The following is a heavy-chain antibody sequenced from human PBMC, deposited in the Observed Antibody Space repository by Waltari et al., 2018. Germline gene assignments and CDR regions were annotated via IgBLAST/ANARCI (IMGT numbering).Heavy chain of an antibody. CDR3: ARGGAGLNY. CDR2: IKSDGSTT. CDR1: GFTFSTYW. Sequence: LVESGGGLVQPGGSLRLSCAASGFTFSTYWMHWVRQAPGKGLVWVSHIKSDGSTTNYADSVKGRFTISRDNAKSTLHLQMNSLRAEDTAVYYCARGGAGLNYWGQGTLVTVSS. D-gene: IGHD1-26*01. V-gene: IGHV3-74*01. J-gene: IGHJ4*02.